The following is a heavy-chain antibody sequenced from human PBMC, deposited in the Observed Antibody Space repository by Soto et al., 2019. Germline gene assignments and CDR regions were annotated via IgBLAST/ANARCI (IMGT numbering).Heavy chain of an antibody. J-gene: IGHJ3*02. D-gene: IGHD6-19*01. CDR1: GFTFTSSA. CDR2: IVVGSGNT. V-gene: IGHV1-58*02. CDR3: AAEQYSGIAVADAFAI. Sequence: SVMVSCKASGFTFTSSAMQWVRQARGQRLEWIGWIVVGSGNTNYAQKFQERVTITRDMSTSTAYMELSSLRSEDTAVYYCAAEQYSGIAVADAFAIWGQGTMVTVSS.